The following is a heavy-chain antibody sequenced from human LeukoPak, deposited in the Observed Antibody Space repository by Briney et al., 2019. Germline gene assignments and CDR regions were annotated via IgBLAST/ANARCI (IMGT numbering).Heavy chain of an antibody. Sequence: GASVKVSCKASGYTFTSYGISWVRQAPGQGLEWMGWISAYNGNTNYAQKLQGRVTMTTDTSTSTAYMELRSLRSDDTAVCYCARGGSYYDSSGLVDYWGQGTLVTVPS. CDR1: GYTFTSYG. V-gene: IGHV1-18*01. J-gene: IGHJ4*02. CDR2: ISAYNGNT. D-gene: IGHD3-22*01. CDR3: ARGGSYYDSSGLVDY.